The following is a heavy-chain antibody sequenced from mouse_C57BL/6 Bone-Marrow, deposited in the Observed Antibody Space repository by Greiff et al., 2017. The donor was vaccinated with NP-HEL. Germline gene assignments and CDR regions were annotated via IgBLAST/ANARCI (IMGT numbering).Heavy chain of an antibody. CDR3: ARMYYDHYYDMDY. V-gene: IGHV5-17*01. J-gene: IGHJ4*01. CDR1: GFTFSDYG. D-gene: IGHD2-4*01. Sequence: EVKLMESGGGLVKPGGSLKLSCAASGFTFSDYGMHWVRQAPEKGLEWVAYISRGSSTIYYADTVKGRSTISRDNAKNTLFLQMTSLRSEDAAMYYCARMYYDHYYDMDYGGQGTAVTVSA. CDR2: ISRGSSTI.